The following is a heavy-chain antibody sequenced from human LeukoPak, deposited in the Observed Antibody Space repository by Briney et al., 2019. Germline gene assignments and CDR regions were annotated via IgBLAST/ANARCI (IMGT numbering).Heavy chain of an antibody. CDR2: MNPNSGNT. J-gene: IGHJ3*02. CDR1: GYTFTSYD. V-gene: IGHV1-8*01. D-gene: IGHD6-19*01. CDR3: ASMIAVAGTAPGAFDI. Sequence: ASVKLSCKASGYTFTSYDINWVRQATGQGLEWMGWMNPNSGNTGYAQKFQGRVTMTRNTSISTAYMELSSLRSEDTAVYYCASMIAVAGTAPGAFDIWGQGTMVTVSS.